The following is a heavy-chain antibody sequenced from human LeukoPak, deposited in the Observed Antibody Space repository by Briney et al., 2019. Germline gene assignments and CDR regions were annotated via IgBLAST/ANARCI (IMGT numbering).Heavy chain of an antibody. CDR2: INHSGST. Sequence: SETLSLTCAVYGGSFSGYYWSWIRQPPGKGLEWTGEINHSGSTNYNPSLKSRVTISVDTSKNQFSLKLSSVTAADTAVYYCARETRITMVRGVIITSNWFDPWGQGTLVTVSS. CDR1: GGSFSGYY. J-gene: IGHJ5*02. CDR3: ARETRITMVRGVIITSNWFDP. D-gene: IGHD3-10*01. V-gene: IGHV4-34*01.